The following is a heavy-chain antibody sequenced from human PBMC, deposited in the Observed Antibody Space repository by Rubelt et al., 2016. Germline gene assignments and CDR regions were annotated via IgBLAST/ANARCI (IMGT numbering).Heavy chain of an antibody. J-gene: IGHJ4*02. CDR2: IYYSGST. Sequence: QLQLQESGPGLVKPSETLSLTCTVSGGSISSSSYYWGWIRQPPGKWLEWIGSIYYSGSTYYNPSLKSRGPISVDTSNNQLSRKLSSVTAADTAVYYCARGVWYDSSGYYYYFDYWGQGTLVTVSS. CDR3: ARGVWYDSSGYYYYFDY. V-gene: IGHV4-39*07. D-gene: IGHD3-22*01. CDR1: GGSISSSSYY.